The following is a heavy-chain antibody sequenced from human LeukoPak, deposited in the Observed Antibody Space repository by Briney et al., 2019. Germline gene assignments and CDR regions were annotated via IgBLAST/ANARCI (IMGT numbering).Heavy chain of an antibody. D-gene: IGHD3-22*01. CDR1: GFTVSSNY. J-gene: IGHJ4*02. V-gene: IGHV3-23*01. CDR2: ISVSGGST. CDR3: AKGGSSGYYSSFDY. Sequence: PGGSLRLSCAASGFTVSSNYMSWVRQAPGKGLEWVSVISVSGGSTSYGDSVKGRFTISRDNSKNTVYLQMNSLRAEDTAVYYCAKGGSSGYYSSFDYWGQGTLVTVSS.